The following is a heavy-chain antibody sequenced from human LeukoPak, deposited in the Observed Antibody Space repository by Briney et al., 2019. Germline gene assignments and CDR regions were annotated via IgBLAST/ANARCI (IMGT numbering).Heavy chain of an antibody. Sequence: GGSLRLSCAASGFTFSSYWMSWVRQSPGKGLEWVANIKQDGSEKYYVDSVKGRCTISRDNAKNSLYLQMNSLRAEDTAVYYCARDYEYGDYRPYFDYWGQGTLVTVSS. V-gene: IGHV3-7*01. J-gene: IGHJ4*02. D-gene: IGHD4-17*01. CDR2: IKQDGSEK. CDR1: GFTFSSYW. CDR3: ARDYEYGDYRPYFDY.